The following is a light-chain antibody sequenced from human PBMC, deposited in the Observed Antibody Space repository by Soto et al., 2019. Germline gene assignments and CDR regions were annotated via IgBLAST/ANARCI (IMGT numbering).Light chain of an antibody. V-gene: IGKV3-20*01. CDR3: QHYGRSPS. Sequence: LSLSPGERAPLSCRASQSVGSAYVGWYQQKPGQAPRLLIFGASRGATGIPDRFSGSGSGTNFTLTINKVEPEDSAVYYCQHYGRSPSFGQGTKVDI. CDR1: QSVGSAY. J-gene: IGKJ1*01. CDR2: GAS.